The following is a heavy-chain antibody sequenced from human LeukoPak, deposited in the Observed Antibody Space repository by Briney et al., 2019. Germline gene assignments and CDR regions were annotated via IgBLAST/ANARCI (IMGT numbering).Heavy chain of an antibody. V-gene: IGHV3-15*01. CDR2: IKSKTDGGTT. CDR1: GFTFSSYS. CDR3: TTDAHTFNGDYDFWSGLDAFDI. D-gene: IGHD3-3*01. Sequence: NPGGSLRLSCAASGFTFSSYSMNWVRQAPGKGLEWVGRIKSKTDGGTTDYAAPVKGRFTISRDDSKNTLYLQMNSLKTEDTAVYYCTTDAHTFNGDYDFWSGLDAFDIWGQGTMVTVSS. J-gene: IGHJ3*02.